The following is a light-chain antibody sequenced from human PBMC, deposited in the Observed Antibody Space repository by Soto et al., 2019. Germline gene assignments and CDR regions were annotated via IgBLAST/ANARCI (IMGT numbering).Light chain of an antibody. V-gene: IGKV3-20*01. CDR2: EAS. CDR3: QHYDSLRWT. CDR1: QYINTR. Sequence: EIVLTQSPATLSSFPPDRVTLXWRTSQYINTRLAWYQHRPGQAPRLLIYEASRRATGIPDRFSGSGSGTDFSLTISRLEPEDFAVYYCQHYDSLRWTFGLGTKVDNK. J-gene: IGKJ1*01.